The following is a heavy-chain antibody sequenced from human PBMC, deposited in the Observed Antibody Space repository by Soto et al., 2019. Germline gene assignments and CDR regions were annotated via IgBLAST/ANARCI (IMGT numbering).Heavy chain of an antibody. J-gene: IGHJ4*02. CDR1: GFTFSSYS. V-gene: IGHV3-21*01. CDR3: ARDRVDHQQWLEGYYFDY. Sequence: EVQLVESGGGLVQPGGSLRLSCAASGFTFSSYSMNWVRQAPGKGLEWVSSISSSSSYIYYADSVKGRFTISRDNAKNSLYLQMNSLRAEDTAVYYCARDRVDHQQWLEGYYFDYWGQGTLVTVSS. CDR2: ISSSSSYI. D-gene: IGHD6-19*01.